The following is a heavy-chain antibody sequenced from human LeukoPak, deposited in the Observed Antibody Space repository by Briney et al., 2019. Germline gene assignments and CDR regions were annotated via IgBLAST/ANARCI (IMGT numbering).Heavy chain of an antibody. CDR3: AREPRLGSSWSYFDY. V-gene: IGHV3-33*08. J-gene: IGHJ4*02. CDR1: GFAFSSYA. D-gene: IGHD6-13*01. Sequence: GGSLRLSCAASGFAFSSYAMHWVRQAPGKGLEWVAVIWYDGSNTYYADSVKGRFTISRDNSKNTLNLQMNSLRAEDTAVYYCAREPRLGSSWSYFDYWGQGTLVTVSS. CDR2: IWYDGSNT.